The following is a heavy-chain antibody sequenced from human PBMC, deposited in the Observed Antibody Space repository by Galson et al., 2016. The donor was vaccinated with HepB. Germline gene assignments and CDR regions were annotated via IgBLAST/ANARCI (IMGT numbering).Heavy chain of an antibody. D-gene: IGHD4-23*01. CDR1: GGSISSYS. CDR2: ISYSGST. J-gene: IGHJ4*02. CDR3: ARFRWQYYFDY. V-gene: IGHV4-59*01. Sequence: SETLSLTCTVSGGSISSYSWSWIRQPPGKGLEWIGYISYSGSTNYTPSLRSRVTMSVDTSKNQFSLKLSSVTAADTAVYYCARFRWQYYFDYWGQGTLVTVSS.